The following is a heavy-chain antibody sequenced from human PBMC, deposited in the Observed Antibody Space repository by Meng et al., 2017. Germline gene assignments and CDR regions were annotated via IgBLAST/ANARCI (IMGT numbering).Heavy chain of an antibody. CDR2: ISQSGTT. J-gene: IGHJ4*02. CDR3: ARGVRSKIQQLIPGRPTYVDL. V-gene: IGHV4-34*01. Sequence: WGRRLWNLSDTSSPTGAVCGGSSSAYHCTGTRQPPGRGLEWIGEISQSGTTNYNPSLTSRVTISLDTSKSQFSLKLTSVTGADTAVYFCARGVRSKIQQLIPGRPTYVDLWSQGNLVTVSS. CDR1: GGSSSAYH. D-gene: IGHD6-13*01.